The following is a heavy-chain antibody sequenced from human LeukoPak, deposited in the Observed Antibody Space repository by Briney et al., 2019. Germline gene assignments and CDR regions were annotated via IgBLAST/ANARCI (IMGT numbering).Heavy chain of an antibody. J-gene: IGHJ6*03. CDR1: GFTINSNY. CDR2: IYSGGTT. CDR3: AKEADYYGSGSAMDV. Sequence: GGSLRLSCAVSGFTINSNYMNWVRQAPGKGLEWVSVIYSGGTTYYANSVNGRFTISRDNSKNTLYLQMNSLRAEDTAVYYCAKEADYYGSGSAMDVWGKGTTVTISS. D-gene: IGHD3-10*01. V-gene: IGHV3-53*01.